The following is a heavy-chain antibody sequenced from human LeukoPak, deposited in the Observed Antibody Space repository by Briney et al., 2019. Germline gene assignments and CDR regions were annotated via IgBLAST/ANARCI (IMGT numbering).Heavy chain of an antibody. CDR1: GFTFSSYE. D-gene: IGHD3-9*01. V-gene: IGHV3-48*03. CDR3: ARGVYDILTGSRHFDY. CDR2: ISSSGSTI. Sequence: GGSLRLSCAASGFTFSSYEMNWVRQAPGKGLEWVSYISSSGSTIYYADSVKGRFTISRDNAKNSLYLQMNSLRAEDTAVFYCARGVYDILTGSRHFDYWGQGALVTVSS. J-gene: IGHJ4*02.